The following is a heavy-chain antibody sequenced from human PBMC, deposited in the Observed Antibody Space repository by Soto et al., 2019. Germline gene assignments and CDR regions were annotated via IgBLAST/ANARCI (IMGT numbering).Heavy chain of an antibody. CDR2: IIPLFGTA. J-gene: IGHJ4*02. CDR1: GGTFSTHI. V-gene: IGHV1-69*13. CDR3: ARSDSSGYYLPF. Sequence: GASVKVSCKASGGTFSTHIINWVRQAPGQGLEWMGGIIPLFGTAGYAQKFRDRVSITADGSTYTAYMELSGLRSEDTAVYYCARSDSSGYYLPFWGQGTLVTVSS. D-gene: IGHD3-22*01.